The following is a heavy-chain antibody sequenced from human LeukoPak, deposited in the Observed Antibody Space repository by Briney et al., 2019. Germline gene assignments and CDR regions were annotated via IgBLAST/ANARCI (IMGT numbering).Heavy chain of an antibody. J-gene: IGHJ4*02. Sequence: KPSETLSLTCTVSGGSISNSFWSWIRQSPGKGLEWIGYIYYTGNTKYNPSLKSRVTISVDTSKNQFSLRLTSVTADDTAVYYCARDSGSSPTFDYWGQGTLVTVSS. CDR2: IYYTGNT. V-gene: IGHV4-59*01. CDR3: ARDSGSSPTFDY. D-gene: IGHD1-26*01. CDR1: GGSISNSF.